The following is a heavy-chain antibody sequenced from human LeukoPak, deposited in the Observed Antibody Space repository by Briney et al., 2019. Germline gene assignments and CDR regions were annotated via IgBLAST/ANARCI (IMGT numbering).Heavy chain of an antibody. V-gene: IGHV3-23*01. CDR2: ISGSGGST. Sequence: PGGSLRLSCAASGFTFSSYAMNWVRQPPGKGLEWVSAISGSGGSTYYANSFNGRFTISRDNSKNTLYLQMNSLRAEDTAVYSCAKGGITGIQNPPYFDYWGQGTLVTVSS. CDR1: GFTFSSYA. D-gene: IGHD1-20*01. CDR3: AKGGITGIQNPPYFDY. J-gene: IGHJ4*02.